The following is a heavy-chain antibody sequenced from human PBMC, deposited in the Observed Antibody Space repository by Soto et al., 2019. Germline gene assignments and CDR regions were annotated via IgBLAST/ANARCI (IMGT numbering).Heavy chain of an antibody. CDR2: SSATGAGT. Sequence: EVQLLESGGGLVQPGGSLRLSCAASGFTFSSYGMTWVRQAPGKGLEWVSFSSATGAGTYYADSVKGRFTISRDNSKNTLYLQLTGLRADDTAVYYWAKDRRAGGNYGFYSDLWGQGALVIVSS. CDR3: AKDRRAGGNYGFYSDL. CDR1: GFTFSSYG. D-gene: IGHD1-7*01. V-gene: IGHV3-23*01. J-gene: IGHJ4*02.